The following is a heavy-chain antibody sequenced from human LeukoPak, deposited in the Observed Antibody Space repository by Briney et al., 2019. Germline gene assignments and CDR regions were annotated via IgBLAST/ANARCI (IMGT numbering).Heavy chain of an antibody. CDR3: ARGAYCSGGSCPGAFDI. CDR1: EFTFSNYA. Sequence: GRSLRLSCAASEFTFSNYAMYWVRQAPGKGLEWVAIIWYDGSNIYYADSVKDRFTISRDNSKNTLYLQMNSLRVEDTAVYYCARGAYCSGGSCPGAFDIWGQGTMVTVSS. J-gene: IGHJ3*02. D-gene: IGHD2-15*01. CDR2: IWYDGSNI. V-gene: IGHV3-33*01.